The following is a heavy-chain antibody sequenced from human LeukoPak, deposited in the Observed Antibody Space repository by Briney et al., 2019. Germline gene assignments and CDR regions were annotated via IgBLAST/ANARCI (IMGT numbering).Heavy chain of an antibody. J-gene: IGHJ4*02. CDR1: GFTFSSSG. V-gene: IGHV3-23*01. CDR2: IGGSGGSA. D-gene: IGHD2-21*02. CDR3: AKPRTAAGRNFDY. Sequence: GGSLRLSCVASGFTFSSSGMMWVPQAPERGLEWVALIGGSGGSADYADCGKGRFTISRDNSKNTLYLQMNSLTAEDTAVYYCAKPRTAAGRNFDYSGQGTLVAVSS.